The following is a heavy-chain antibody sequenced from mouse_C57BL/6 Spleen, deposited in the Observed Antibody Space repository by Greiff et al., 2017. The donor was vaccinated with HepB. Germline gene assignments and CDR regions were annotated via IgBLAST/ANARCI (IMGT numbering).Heavy chain of an antibody. D-gene: IGHD2-2*01. CDR1: GFTFSSYG. CDR2: ISSGGSYT. J-gene: IGHJ3*01. CDR3: ARQVVTTGGFAY. V-gene: IGHV5-6*01. Sequence: EVKVVESGGDLVKPGGSLKLSCAASGFTFSSYGMSWVRQTPDKRLEWVATISSGGSYTYYPDSVKGRFTISRDNAKNTLYLQMSSLKSEDTAMYYCARQVVTTGGFAYWGQGTLVTVSA.